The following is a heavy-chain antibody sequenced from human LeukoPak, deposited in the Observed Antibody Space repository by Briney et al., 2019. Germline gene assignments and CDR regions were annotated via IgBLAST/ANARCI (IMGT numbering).Heavy chain of an antibody. D-gene: IGHD3-3*01. Sequence: GGSLRLSCATSGFTFSGYAMSWVRQAPGKGLEWVSAIGGGGGTYYADSVKGRFTISRDNSKNTLYLQTNSLRAEDTAVYYCANFLDVQRFDPWGQGTLVTVSS. J-gene: IGHJ5*02. CDR1: GFTFSGYA. V-gene: IGHV3-23*01. CDR2: IGGGGGT. CDR3: ANFLDVQRFDP.